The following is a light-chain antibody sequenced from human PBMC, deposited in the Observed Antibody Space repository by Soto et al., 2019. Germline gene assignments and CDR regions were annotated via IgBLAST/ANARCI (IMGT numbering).Light chain of an antibody. CDR1: QTISTH. CDR2: AAS. J-gene: IGKJ2*01. V-gene: IGKV1-39*01. Sequence: DIQMTQSPSSLSASVGDRVTITCRASQTISTHLNWYQQKPGKAPKLLIYAASTLQSGVPSRFSSGGCWPDFILTTSSLHPADFATYYCQQSLTNPYTFGEGTKLEIK. CDR3: QQSLTNPYT.